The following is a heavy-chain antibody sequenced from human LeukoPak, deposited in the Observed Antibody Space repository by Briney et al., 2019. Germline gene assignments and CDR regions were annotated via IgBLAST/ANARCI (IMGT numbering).Heavy chain of an antibody. J-gene: IGHJ5*02. V-gene: IGHV1-46*01. CDR1: GYTFTSNY. Sequence: ASVKVSCKAFGYTFTSNYMHWVRQAPGQGPEWMGVISPSGGSTNYAQKFQGRVTLTRDMSTSTDYLVLSSLRSEDTDVYYCARDNSVRDEAWWFNPWGQGTLVTVSS. D-gene: IGHD5-24*01. CDR2: ISPSGGST. CDR3: ARDNSVRDEAWWFNP.